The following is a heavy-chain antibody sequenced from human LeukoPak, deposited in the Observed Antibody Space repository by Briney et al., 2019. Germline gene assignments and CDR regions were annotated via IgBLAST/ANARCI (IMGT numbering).Heavy chain of an antibody. J-gene: IGHJ4*02. CDR1: GFTFSSYE. D-gene: IGHD6-19*01. V-gene: IGHV3-20*04. Sequence: GGSLRLSCAASGFTFSSYEMNWVRQAPGKGLEWVSGINWNGGSTGYADSVKGRFTISRDNAKNSLYLQMNSLRAEDTALYYCARWGIAVAGIYFDYWGQGTLVTVSS. CDR3: ARWGIAVAGIYFDY. CDR2: INWNGGST.